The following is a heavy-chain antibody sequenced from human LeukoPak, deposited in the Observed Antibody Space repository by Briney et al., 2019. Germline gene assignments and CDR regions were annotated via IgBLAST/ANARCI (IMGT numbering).Heavy chain of an antibody. CDR1: GFTFSYFE. V-gene: IGHV3-48*03. J-gene: IGHJ4*02. CDR2: ISLSGSTI. D-gene: IGHD4-11*01. Sequence: GGSLRLSCAASGFTFSYFEMNWVRQAPGKGLEWLSYISLSGSTIYYADSVKGRFTISRDNSRNTLYLRMNSLRAEDTAIYYCADSNYWYPVDYWGQGTLVTVSS. CDR3: ADSNYWYPVDY.